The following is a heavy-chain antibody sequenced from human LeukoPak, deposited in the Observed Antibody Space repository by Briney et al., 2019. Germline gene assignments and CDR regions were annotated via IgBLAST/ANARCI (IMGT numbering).Heavy chain of an antibody. V-gene: IGHV5-51*01. Sequence: GESLKIPCKGSGYSFTSYWIGWVRQMPGKGLAWMGIIYPGDSDTRYSPSFQGQVTISADKSISTAYLQWSSLKASDTSMYYCARRSPEGWFDPWGQGTLVTVSS. D-gene: IGHD2-15*01. CDR1: GYSFTSYW. CDR3: ARRSPEGWFDP. J-gene: IGHJ5*02. CDR2: IYPGDSDT.